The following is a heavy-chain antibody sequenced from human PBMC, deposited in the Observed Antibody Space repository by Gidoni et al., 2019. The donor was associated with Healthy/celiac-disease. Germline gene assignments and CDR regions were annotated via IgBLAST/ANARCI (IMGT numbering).Heavy chain of an antibody. CDR3: AKDGSGFDP. Sequence: EVQLVESGGSLVKPGRSLRLSCAASGFTFDDYAMHCVRQAPGKGLEWVSGISWNSGSIGYADSVKGRFTISRDNAKNSLYLQMNSLRAEDTALYYCAKDGSGFDPWGQGTLVTVSS. V-gene: IGHV3-9*01. CDR2: ISWNSGSI. J-gene: IGHJ5*02. CDR1: GFTFDDYA.